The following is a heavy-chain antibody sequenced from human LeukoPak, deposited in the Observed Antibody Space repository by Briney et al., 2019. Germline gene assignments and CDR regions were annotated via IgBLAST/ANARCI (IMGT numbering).Heavy chain of an antibody. CDR3: AREPLWSGYSYYHYYMDV. Sequence: SETLSLSCTVSGGSISGYYWSWIRQPAGKGLEWIGRVYTSGSANYNPSLKTRVTMSVDTSKNQFSLKLSSVTAADTAVYYCAREPLWSGYSYYHYYMDVWGKGTTVTVSS. D-gene: IGHD3-3*01. CDR1: GGSISGYY. V-gene: IGHV4-4*07. J-gene: IGHJ6*03. CDR2: VYTSGSA.